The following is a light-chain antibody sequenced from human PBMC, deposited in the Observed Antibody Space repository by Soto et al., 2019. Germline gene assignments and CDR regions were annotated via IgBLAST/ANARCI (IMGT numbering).Light chain of an antibody. V-gene: IGKV3-15*01. Sequence: VMVTQSAATLSVTKGERATLSFRASQSVSGKLAWYQQKPGQAPRLLIYDASTRATGIPARFSGSGSGTDFTLTISRVEPEDFALYYCQQYGTSLWTFGQGTKVDIK. CDR1: QSVSGK. J-gene: IGKJ1*01. CDR2: DAS. CDR3: QQYGTSLWT.